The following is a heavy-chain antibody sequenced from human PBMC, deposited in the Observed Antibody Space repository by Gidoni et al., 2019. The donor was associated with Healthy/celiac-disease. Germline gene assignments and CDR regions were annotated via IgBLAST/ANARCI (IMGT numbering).Heavy chain of an antibody. Sequence: QVQLVASGGGVVQPGRSLRLSCAASGFTFSSYALHWVRQAPGKGLEWVAVISYDGSNKYYADSVKGRFTISRDNSKNTLYLQMNSLRAEDTAVYYCARDAEIVVVPAALGYIDYWGQGTLVTVSS. D-gene: IGHD2-2*01. V-gene: IGHV3-30-3*01. J-gene: IGHJ4*02. CDR1: GFTFSSYA. CDR3: ARDAEIVVVPAALGYIDY. CDR2: ISYDGSNK.